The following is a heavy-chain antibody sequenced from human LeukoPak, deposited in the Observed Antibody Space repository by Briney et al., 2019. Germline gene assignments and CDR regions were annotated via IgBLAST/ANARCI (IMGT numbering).Heavy chain of an antibody. CDR1: GFTFNMFW. CDR3: AKAPLRWDLSGYYFDY. Sequence: GGSLRLSCKASGFTFNMFWMAWVRQAPGKGLEWVSNTNQDGSVKFYVDSVKGRFTISRDNSKNTLYLQMNSLRAEDTAVYYCAKAPLRWDLSGYYFDYWGQGTLVTVSS. D-gene: IGHD3-9*01. CDR2: TNQDGSVK. V-gene: IGHV3-7*01. J-gene: IGHJ4*02.